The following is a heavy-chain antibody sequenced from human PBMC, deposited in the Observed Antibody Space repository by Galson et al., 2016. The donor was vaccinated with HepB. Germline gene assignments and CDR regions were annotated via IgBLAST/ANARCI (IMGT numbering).Heavy chain of an antibody. CDR3: VRDVGHLEEKKRQWSKLFDH. Sequence: SVKVSCKASGYSFIDYYIHWVRQVPGQGLEWMGYINPRSGVTGSAQTFQGRVTVTRDMSISTVYLELSTLQSDDTAVYYCVRDVGHLEEKKRQWSKLFDHWGQGTLVTVSS. J-gene: IGHJ4*02. V-gene: IGHV1-2*02. CDR2: INPRSGVT. D-gene: IGHD2-15*01. CDR1: GYSFIDYY.